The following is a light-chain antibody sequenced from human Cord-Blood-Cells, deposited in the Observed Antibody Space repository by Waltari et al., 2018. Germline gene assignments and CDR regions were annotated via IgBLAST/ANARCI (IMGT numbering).Light chain of an antibody. J-gene: IGLJ3*02. V-gene: IGLV3-25*03. CDR1: ALPKQY. Sequence: SYELTQPPSVSVSPGQTARITCYGDALPKQYVYWYHQKPGQAPVLVIYKDSERPSGIPERFSGSSSGTTVTLTISGVQAEDEADYYCQSADSSGTWVFGGGTKLTVL. CDR3: QSADSSGTWV. CDR2: KDS.